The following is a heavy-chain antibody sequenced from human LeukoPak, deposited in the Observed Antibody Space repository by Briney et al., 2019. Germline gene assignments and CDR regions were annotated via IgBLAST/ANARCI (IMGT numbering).Heavy chain of an antibody. V-gene: IGHV4-59*08. J-gene: IGHJ5*02. CDR1: GGSISRYS. Sequence: SETLSLTCIVSGGSISRYSWNWIRQSPGKGLEWVGYIAHSGTTSYKSSLKSRVTISVDTSKNQLSLRLTSVTAADTAVYYCARHVYCSGGSCYSSNWFDPWGQGTLVTVSS. CDR3: ARHVYCSGGSCYSSNWFDP. D-gene: IGHD2-15*01. CDR2: IAHSGTT.